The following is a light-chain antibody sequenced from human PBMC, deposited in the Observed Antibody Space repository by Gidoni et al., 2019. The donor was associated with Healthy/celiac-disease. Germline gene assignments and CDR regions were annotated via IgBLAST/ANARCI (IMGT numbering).Light chain of an antibody. CDR3: AAWDDSLWV. CDR1: SSNIGSNY. Sequence: QSVLTQPPSASVTPGQRVTISCSGSSSNIGSNYVYWYQQLPGTAPKLLIYRNNQRPSGVPDRFSGSKSGTSASLAISGLRSEDGADYYCAAWDDSLWVFGGGTKLTVL. CDR2: RNN. V-gene: IGLV1-47*01. J-gene: IGLJ3*02.